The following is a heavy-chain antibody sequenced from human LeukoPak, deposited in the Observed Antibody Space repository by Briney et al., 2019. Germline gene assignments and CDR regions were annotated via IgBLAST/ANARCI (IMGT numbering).Heavy chain of an antibody. CDR2: ISSSSSYI. CDR1: GFTFSSYS. V-gene: IGHV3-21*01. CDR3: ARDRAAYGSGSHAVIDY. Sequence: GGSLRLSCAASGFTFSSYSMNWVRQAPGQGLEWVSSISSSSSYIYYADSVKGRFTISRDNAKNSLYLQMNSLRAEDTAVYYCARDRAAYGSGSHAVIDYWGQGTLVTVSS. J-gene: IGHJ4*02. D-gene: IGHD3-10*01.